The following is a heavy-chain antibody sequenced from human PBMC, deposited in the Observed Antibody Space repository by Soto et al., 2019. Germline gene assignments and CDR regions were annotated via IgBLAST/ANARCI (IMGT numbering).Heavy chain of an antibody. CDR2: IYWDDDK. CDR1: GFSLSTSGVG. V-gene: IGHV2-5*02. J-gene: IGHJ4*02. CDR3: TLSTIVGTILRFDF. Sequence: QITLKESGPTLVKPTQTLTLTCTLSGFSLSTSGVGVGWIRQPPGKALEWLALIYWDDDKRYSPSLKSRVTTTTDTSKNPVALTMTNMDPVDTATYYCTLSTIVGTILRFDFWGQGTLVTVSS. D-gene: IGHD5-12*01.